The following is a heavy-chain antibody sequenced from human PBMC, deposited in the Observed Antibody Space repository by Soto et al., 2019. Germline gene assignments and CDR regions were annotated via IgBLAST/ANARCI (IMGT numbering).Heavy chain of an antibody. CDR3: ASPDLEGGGDPDY. Sequence: QVQLVESGGGVVQPGRSLRLSCAASGFTFSNYAMHWVRQAPGKGLEWVAVISYDGSNKYYADSVKGRFTISRDNSKNTLYLQMKGLGAGDTAMYYCASPDLEGGGDPDYWGQGTLVTVS. V-gene: IGHV3-30-3*01. CDR1: GFTFSNYA. D-gene: IGHD3-16*01. CDR2: ISYDGSNK. J-gene: IGHJ4*02.